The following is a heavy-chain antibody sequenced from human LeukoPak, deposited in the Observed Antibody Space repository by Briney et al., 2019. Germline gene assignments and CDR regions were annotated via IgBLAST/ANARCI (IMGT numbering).Heavy chain of an antibody. CDR1: GYTFTTYD. Sequence: GASVKVSCKASGYTFTTYDINWVRQAIGQGLEWMGWMNPNSGNTDYAQKFQGRVTLTWNTSISTAYMELSSLTSEDTAVYYCARGGHCSSTSCYDSWFDPWGQGTLVTVSS. D-gene: IGHD2-2*01. CDR2: MNPNSGNT. V-gene: IGHV1-8*01. CDR3: ARGGHCSSTSCYDSWFDP. J-gene: IGHJ5*02.